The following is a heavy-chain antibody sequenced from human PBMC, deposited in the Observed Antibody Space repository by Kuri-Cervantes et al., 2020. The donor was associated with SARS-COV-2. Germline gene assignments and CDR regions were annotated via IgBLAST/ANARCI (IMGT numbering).Heavy chain of an antibody. V-gene: IGHV3-21*01. CDR2: ISSSSSYI. Sequence: GESLKISCAASGFTFSSYSMNWVRQAPGKGLEWVSSISSSSSYIYYADSVKGRFTISRDNAKNSLYLQMNSLRAEDTAVYYCARPRTTTVFGFDPWGQGTLVTVSS. CDR1: GFTFSSYS. CDR3: ARPRTTTVFGFDP. D-gene: IGHD4-17*01. J-gene: IGHJ5*02.